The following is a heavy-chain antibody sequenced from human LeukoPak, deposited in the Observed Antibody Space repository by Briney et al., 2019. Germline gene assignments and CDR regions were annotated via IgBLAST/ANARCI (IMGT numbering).Heavy chain of an antibody. CDR3: ARLRGPRYGDLFDS. D-gene: IGHD4-17*01. J-gene: IGHJ4*02. V-gene: IGHV1-2*02. CDR1: GYTFKAYY. CDR2: ITPTSGDT. Sequence: ASVKVSCKASGYTFKAYYIHWLRQAPGQGFEWMGWITPTSGDTKYSQNFQDNVSMTRDMSITTAFLELSRLTSDDTAVYHCARLRGPRYGDLFDSWGQGTLVTVSS.